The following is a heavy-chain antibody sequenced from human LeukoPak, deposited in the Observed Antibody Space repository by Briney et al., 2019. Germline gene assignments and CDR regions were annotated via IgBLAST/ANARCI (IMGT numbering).Heavy chain of an antibody. CDR3: ARDNSVGDNAWWFDP. CDR1: GYTITGYY. D-gene: IGHD1-26*01. CDR2: INPNSGGT. Sequence: EASVKVSCKASGYTITGYYMHWVRQAPGQGLEWMGWINPNSGGTNYAQKFQGRVTMTRDMSTSTDYMELSSLRSEDTAIYYCARDNSVGDNAWWFDPWGQGTLVAVSS. J-gene: IGHJ5*02. V-gene: IGHV1-2*02.